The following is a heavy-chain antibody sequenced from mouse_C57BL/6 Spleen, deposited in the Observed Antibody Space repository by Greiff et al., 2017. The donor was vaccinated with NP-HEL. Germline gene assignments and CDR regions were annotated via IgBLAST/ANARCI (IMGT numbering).Heavy chain of an antibody. Sequence: QVQLQQPGAELVMPGASVKLSCKASGYTFTSYWMHWVKQRPGQGLEWIGEIDPSDSYTNYNQKFKGKSTLTVDKSSSTAYMQRSSLTSEDSAVYYCALDSPEDARDYWGQGTSVTVSS. CDR2: IDPSDSYT. V-gene: IGHV1-69*01. CDR1: GYTFTSYW. D-gene: IGHD3-2*01. CDR3: ALDSPEDARDY. J-gene: IGHJ4*01.